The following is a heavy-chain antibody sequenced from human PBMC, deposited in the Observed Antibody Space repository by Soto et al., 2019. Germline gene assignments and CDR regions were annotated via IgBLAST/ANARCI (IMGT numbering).Heavy chain of an antibody. CDR3: ARFLARGRIPAAPNWFDP. D-gene: IGHD2-2*01. V-gene: IGHV4-59*01. CDR1: GGSISSYY. Sequence: KASETLSLTCTFSGGSISSYYWSWIRQPPGKGLEWIGYIYYSGSTNYNPSLKSRVTISVDTSKNQFSLKLSSVTAADTAVYYCARFLARGRIPAAPNWFDPWGQGTLVTVSS. CDR2: IYYSGST. J-gene: IGHJ5*02.